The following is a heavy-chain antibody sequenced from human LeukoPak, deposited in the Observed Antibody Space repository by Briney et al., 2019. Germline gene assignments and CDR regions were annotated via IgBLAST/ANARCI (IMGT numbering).Heavy chain of an antibody. Sequence: ASVKVSCKASGGTFSSYAISWVRQAPGQGLEWMGGIIPIFGTANYAQKFQGRVTITTDESTSTAYMELSSLRSEDTAVYYCAREEYQLLYGFDPWGQGTLVTVSS. CDR2: IIPIFGTA. CDR1: GGTFSSYA. V-gene: IGHV1-69*05. D-gene: IGHD2-2*02. J-gene: IGHJ5*02. CDR3: AREEYQLLYGFDP.